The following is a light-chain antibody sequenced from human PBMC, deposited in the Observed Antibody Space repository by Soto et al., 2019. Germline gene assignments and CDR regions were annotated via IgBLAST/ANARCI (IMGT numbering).Light chain of an antibody. J-gene: IGLJ3*02. CDR3: AVWDDSLNAWV. CDR2: SND. V-gene: IGLV1-44*01. CDR1: TSNIGSNT. Sequence: QSVLTPPPSASGTPGQSVTISCSGSTSNIGSNTVNWYQQLPGTAPKLLVYSNDQRPSGVPDRFSASKSGTSAFLAISGLQSEDEADYDCAVWDDSLNAWVFGGGTKLTVL.